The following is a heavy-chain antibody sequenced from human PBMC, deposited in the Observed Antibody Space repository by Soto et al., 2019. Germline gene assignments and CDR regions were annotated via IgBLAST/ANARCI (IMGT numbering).Heavy chain of an antibody. CDR3: ARGVRQLGRYYYYMDV. J-gene: IGHJ6*03. CDR2: INHSGST. CDR1: GGSFSGYY. V-gene: IGHV4-34*01. D-gene: IGHD6-6*01. Sequence: PSETLSLTCAVYGGSFSGYYWSWIRRPPGKGLEWIGEINHSGSTNYNPSIKSRVTISVDTSKNQFSLKLSSVTAADTAVYYCARGVRQLGRYYYYMDVWGKGTTVTVSS.